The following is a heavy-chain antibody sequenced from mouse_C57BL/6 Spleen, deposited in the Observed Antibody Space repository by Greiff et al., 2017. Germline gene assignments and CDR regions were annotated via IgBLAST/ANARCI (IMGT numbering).Heavy chain of an antibody. D-gene: IGHD1-1*01. CDR1: GFTFSSYA. CDR3: AREDTTVYYFDY. J-gene: IGHJ2*01. Sequence: EVHLVESGGGLVKPGGSLKLSCAASGFTFSSYAMSWVRQTPETRLEWVATISDGGSYTYYPDNVKGRFTISRDNAKNNLYLQMSHLKSEDTAMYYCAREDTTVYYFDYWGQGTTLTVSS. V-gene: IGHV5-4*01. CDR2: ISDGGSYT.